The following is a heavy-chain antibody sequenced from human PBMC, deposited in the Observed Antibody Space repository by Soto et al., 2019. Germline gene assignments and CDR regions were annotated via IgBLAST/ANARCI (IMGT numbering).Heavy chain of an antibody. CDR3: VRGDGDYYDGNGYLGRH. CDR2: IKKDGSGT. J-gene: IGHJ4*02. CDR1: GFTFSTYW. V-gene: IGHV3-74*01. D-gene: IGHD3-22*01. Sequence: EVQLVESGGGLVQPGGSLRPSCAASGFTFSTYWMHWVRQAPGKGLVWVSRIKKDGSGTYYVDSVEGRFTISRDNAKNTLDLQMNSLRAEDTAVYYCVRGDGDYYDGNGYLGRHWGQGTLVTVSS.